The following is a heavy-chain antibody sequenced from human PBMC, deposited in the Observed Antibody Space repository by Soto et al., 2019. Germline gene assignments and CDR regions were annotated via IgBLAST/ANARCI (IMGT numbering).Heavy chain of an antibody. Sequence: GGSLRLSCAASGFTFSSYEMNWVRQAPGKGLEWVSYISSSGSTIYYADSVKGRFTISRDNAKNSLYLQMNSLRAEDTAVYYCARITGAYYDILTGYDAFDIWGQGTMVTVS. D-gene: IGHD3-9*01. J-gene: IGHJ3*02. V-gene: IGHV3-48*03. CDR3: ARITGAYYDILTGYDAFDI. CDR1: GFTFSSYE. CDR2: ISSSGSTI.